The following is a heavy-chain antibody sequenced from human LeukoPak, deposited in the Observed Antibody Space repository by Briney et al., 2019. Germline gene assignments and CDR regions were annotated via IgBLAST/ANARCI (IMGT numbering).Heavy chain of an antibody. D-gene: IGHD6-13*01. V-gene: IGHV4-39*07. Sequence: SETLSLTCTVSGGSISSSSYYWGWIRQPPGKGLEWIGSIYYSGSTYYNPSLKSRVTISVDTSKNQFSLKLSSVTAAGTAVYYCARDFRRWSSSSWPRFDYWGQGTLVTVSS. CDR2: IYYSGST. J-gene: IGHJ4*02. CDR3: ARDFRRWSSSSWPRFDY. CDR1: GGSISSSSYY.